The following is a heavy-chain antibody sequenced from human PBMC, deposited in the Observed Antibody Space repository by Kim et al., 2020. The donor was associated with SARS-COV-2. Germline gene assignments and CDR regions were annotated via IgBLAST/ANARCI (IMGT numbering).Heavy chain of an antibody. CDR1: GGSISSSSYY. Sequence: SETLSLTCTVSGGSISSSSYYWGWIRQPPGKGLEWIGSIYYSGSTYYNPSLKSRVTISVDTSKNQFSLKLSSVTAADTAVYYCARLSVTTYYFDYWGQGTLVTVSS. J-gene: IGHJ4*02. CDR3: ARLSVTTYYFDY. CDR2: IYYSGST. V-gene: IGHV4-39*01. D-gene: IGHD4-17*01.